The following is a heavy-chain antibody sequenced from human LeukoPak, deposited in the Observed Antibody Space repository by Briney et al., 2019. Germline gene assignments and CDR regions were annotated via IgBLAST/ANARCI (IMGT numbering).Heavy chain of an antibody. V-gene: IGHV3-64*01. Sequence: GGSPRLSCAASGFTFSSYAMHWVRQAPGKGLEYVSAISSNGGSTYYANSVKGRFTISRDNSKNTLYLQMGSLRAEDMAVYYCARSYGSGSYWFYFDYWGQGTLVTVSS. CDR1: GFTFSSYA. D-gene: IGHD3-10*01. CDR2: ISSNGGST. CDR3: ARSYGSGSYWFYFDY. J-gene: IGHJ4*02.